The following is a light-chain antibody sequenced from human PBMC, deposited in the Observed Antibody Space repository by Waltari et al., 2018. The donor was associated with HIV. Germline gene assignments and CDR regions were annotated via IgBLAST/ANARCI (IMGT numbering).Light chain of an antibody. V-gene: IGKV3-20*01. CDR3: QQYGSSPPST. CDR2: GAS. CDR1: QSVSSRY. Sequence: EIVLTQSPGTLSLSPGERATLSCRASQSVSSRYLAWYHQKPGQAPRLLIYGASNRATGIPDRFSGSVSVTDFTLTISTLEPEDFAVYYCQQYGSSPPSTFGQGTRLDFK. J-gene: IGKJ5*01.